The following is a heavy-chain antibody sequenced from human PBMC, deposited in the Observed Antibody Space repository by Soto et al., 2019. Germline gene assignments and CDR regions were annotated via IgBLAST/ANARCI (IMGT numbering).Heavy chain of an antibody. Sequence: EVQLVESGGGFVKPGGSLRLSCAASGFTFTSAWMNWVRQAPGKGLEWVARIVSRSDGGAIDYAAPVRGRFTISRDDSKNTLYLPMNSLKVEDTGIYFCTTATKLTAGGQVSGAFDVWGQGTMVTASS. D-gene: IGHD7-27*01. CDR3: TTATKLTAGGQVSGAFDV. V-gene: IGHV3-15*07. CDR2: IVSRSDGGAI. J-gene: IGHJ3*01. CDR1: GFTFTSAW.